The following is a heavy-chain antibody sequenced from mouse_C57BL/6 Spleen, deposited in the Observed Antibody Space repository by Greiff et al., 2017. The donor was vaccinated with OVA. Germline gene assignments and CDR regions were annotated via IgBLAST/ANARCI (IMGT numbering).Heavy chain of an antibody. J-gene: IGHJ1*03. CDR2: FHPYNDDT. CDR3: ARRHYYGSSYGYFDV. Sequence: VQLQQSGAELVKPGASVKMSCKASGYTFTTYPIEWMKQNHGKSLEWIGNFHPYNDDTKYNEKFKGKATLTVEKSSSTVYLELSRLTSDDSAVYSCARRHYYGSSYGYFDVWGTGTTVTVSS. V-gene: IGHV1-47*01. CDR1: GYTFTTYP. D-gene: IGHD1-1*01.